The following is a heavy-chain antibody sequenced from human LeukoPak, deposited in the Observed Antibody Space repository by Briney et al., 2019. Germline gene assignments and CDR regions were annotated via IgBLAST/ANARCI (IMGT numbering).Heavy chain of an antibody. CDR2: SRSKAYGGTT. Sequence: CAASGFTFSXYXXTXVXQAPGXXXXXXSFSRSKAYGGTTQYAASVKGRFTISRDDSKNIAYLQMNSLKTEDTAVYYCASGSGWYSPDYWGQGTLVTVSS. CDR1: GFTFSXYX. D-gene: IGHD6-19*01. V-gene: IGHV3-49*04. CDR3: ASGSGWYSPDY. J-gene: IGHJ4*02.